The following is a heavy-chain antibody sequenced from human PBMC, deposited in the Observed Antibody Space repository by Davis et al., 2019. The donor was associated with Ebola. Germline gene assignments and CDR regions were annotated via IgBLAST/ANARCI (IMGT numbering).Heavy chain of an antibody. V-gene: IGHV3-9*01. Sequence: SLKISCAASGCTFDDYAMHWVRQAPGKGLEWVSSISWNSGSIGYADSVKGRFTISRDNAKNSLYLQMNSLTTEDTALYYCAKGGTSGWYGSFDYWGQGTLVTVSS. CDR3: AKGGTSGWYGSFDY. D-gene: IGHD6-19*01. CDR2: ISWNSGSI. J-gene: IGHJ4*02. CDR1: GCTFDDYA.